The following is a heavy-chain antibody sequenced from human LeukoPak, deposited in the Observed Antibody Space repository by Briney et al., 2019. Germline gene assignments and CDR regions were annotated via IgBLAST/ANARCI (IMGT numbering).Heavy chain of an antibody. D-gene: IGHD3-22*01. CDR3: AKGTYYYDSSGYSTFFDY. Sequence: PGRSLRLSCAASGFTFDDYAMHWVRQAPGKGLEWVSGISWNSGSIGYADSVKGRFTISRDNAKNSLYLQMNSLRAEDTALYHCAKGTYYYDSSGYSTFFDYWGQGTLVTVSS. CDR2: ISWNSGSI. V-gene: IGHV3-9*01. J-gene: IGHJ4*02. CDR1: GFTFDDYA.